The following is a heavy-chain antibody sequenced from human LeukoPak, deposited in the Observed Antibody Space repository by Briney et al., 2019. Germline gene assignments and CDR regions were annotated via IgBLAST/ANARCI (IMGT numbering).Heavy chain of an antibody. J-gene: IGHJ6*02. CDR3: TTDSYFSTTTCYASSNTYYGLDA. CDR2: IYRNAEGGTT. V-gene: IGHV3-15*05. CDR1: GFTFTNAW. Sequence: PGGSLRLSCAAPGFTFTNAWMTWGRRGPGKALEGCGRIYRNAEGGTTDYAASVKGRFTISRDDSKITLYLQMNSLKTEDTAVYYCTTDSYFSTTTCYASSNTYYGLDAWGQGTSVTVSS. D-gene: IGHD2-2*01.